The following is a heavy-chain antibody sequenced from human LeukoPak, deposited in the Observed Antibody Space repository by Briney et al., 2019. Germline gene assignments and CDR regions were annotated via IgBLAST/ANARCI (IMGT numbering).Heavy chain of an antibody. CDR1: GFSLSTSGMG. D-gene: IGHD2-2*01. J-gene: IGHJ3*02. CDR3: AHRNLYCSTASCYSADAFAI. Sequence: SGPTLVKPTQTLTLTCTFSGFSLSTSGMGVGWIRQPPGKALEWLALIYWDDVERYSPSLKSRLTITKDTSKNQVVLTMTNMDPVDTATYYCAHRNLYCSTASCYSADAFAIWGQGTLVTVSP. CDR2: IYWDDVE. V-gene: IGHV2-5*02.